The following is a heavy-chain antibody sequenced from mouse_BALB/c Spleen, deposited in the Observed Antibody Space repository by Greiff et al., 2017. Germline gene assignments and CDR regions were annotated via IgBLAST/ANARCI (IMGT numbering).Heavy chain of an antibody. D-gene: IGHD1-2*01. CDR2: ISSGGST. J-gene: IGHJ4*01. CDR3: ARSYGTGAMDY. V-gene: IGHV5-6-5*01. Sequence: EVKLEESGGGLVKPGGSLKLSCAASGFTFSSYAMSWVRQTPEKRLEWVASISSGGSTYYPDSVKGRFTISRDNARNILYLQMSSLRSEDTAMYYCARSYGTGAMDYWGQGTSVTVSS. CDR1: GFTFSSYA.